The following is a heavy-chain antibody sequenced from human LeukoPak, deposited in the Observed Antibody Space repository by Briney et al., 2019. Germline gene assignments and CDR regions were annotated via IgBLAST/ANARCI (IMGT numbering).Heavy chain of an antibody. Sequence: GGSLRLSCTASGFTFSSYAMNWVRQAPGKGLEWVSGIGAGGTFTYYADSVKGRFTIFRDNSRNTLYLQMNSLRGEDTAVYYCASHIAVAGTQAFDYWGQGTLVTVSS. V-gene: IGHV3-23*01. J-gene: IGHJ4*02. CDR1: GFTFSSYA. CDR2: IGAGGTFT. D-gene: IGHD6-19*01. CDR3: ASHIAVAGTQAFDY.